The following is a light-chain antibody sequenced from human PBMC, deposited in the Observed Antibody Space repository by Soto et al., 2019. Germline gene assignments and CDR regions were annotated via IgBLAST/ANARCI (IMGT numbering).Light chain of an antibody. Sequence: VSPGERATLSCRASQNVSSNLAWYQQKPGQAPRLLIYGASTRATAFPGRFSGSGSGTEFTLTISSLQSEDFAIYYCQQYNNWPITFGQGTRLEIK. J-gene: IGKJ5*01. CDR2: GAS. V-gene: IGKV3-15*01. CDR3: QQYNNWPIT. CDR1: QNVSSN.